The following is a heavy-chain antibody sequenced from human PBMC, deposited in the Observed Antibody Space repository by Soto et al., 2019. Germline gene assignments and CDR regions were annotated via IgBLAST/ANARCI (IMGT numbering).Heavy chain of an antibody. CDR2: ISTYNGNT. CDR3: AREGAHSTGWYDYLDQ. CDR1: GYTFISYS. J-gene: IGHJ4*02. Sequence: QVQLVQSGGEVKKPGASVNISCKATGYTFISYSITWVRQAPGQGLEWMGWISTYNGNTKYAQSLQGRVTLTRDTSTNTAFMEIRGLRSDDTAIYYCAREGAHSTGWYDYLDQWGQGTLVAVSS. D-gene: IGHD6-13*01. V-gene: IGHV1-18*04.